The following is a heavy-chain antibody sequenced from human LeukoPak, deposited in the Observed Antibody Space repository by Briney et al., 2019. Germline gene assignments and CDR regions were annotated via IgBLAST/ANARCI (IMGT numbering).Heavy chain of an antibody. V-gene: IGHV3-23*01. Sequence: GGSLRLSCAASRFTLSGYAMYWVRQAPGKGREGVSCIDASGVNTYYADSVTGRFTISRDNSNNTLYLQMNSLRAEDTAVYYCAKGSGSGWYGWFDPWGQGTLVTVSS. D-gene: IGHD6-19*01. CDR2: IDASGVNT. CDR3: AKGSGSGWYGWFDP. CDR1: RFTLSGYA. J-gene: IGHJ5*02.